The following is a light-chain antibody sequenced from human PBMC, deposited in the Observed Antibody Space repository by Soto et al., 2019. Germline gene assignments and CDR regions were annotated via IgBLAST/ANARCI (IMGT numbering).Light chain of an antibody. V-gene: IGLV3-1*01. CDR2: QDS. Sequence: SSELTQPPSVSVSPGQTASITCSGDKLGDKYVCWYQQKPGQSPVLVMYQDSKRPSGIPERFSGSNSGNTATLTISGTQAMDEADYYCQAWDSSTAHVVFGGGTKLTVL. CDR1: KLGDKY. CDR3: QAWDSSTAHVV. J-gene: IGLJ2*01.